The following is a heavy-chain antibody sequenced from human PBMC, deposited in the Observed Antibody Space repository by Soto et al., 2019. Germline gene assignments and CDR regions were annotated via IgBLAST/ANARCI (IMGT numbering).Heavy chain of an antibody. CDR2: LSYSGIT. D-gene: IGHD6-19*01. CDR1: GSSISSYY. CDR3: ARHALAVAGTGYFDY. J-gene: IGHJ4*02. Sequence: QVQLQESGPGLVKPSETLSLTCTVSGSSISSYYWSWIRQPPGKGLEWIGYLSYSGITNYNPSLKSRVTISVDTAENQFSLKLSSVTAADTAVYYCARHALAVAGTGYFDYWGQGTLVTVSS. V-gene: IGHV4-59*08.